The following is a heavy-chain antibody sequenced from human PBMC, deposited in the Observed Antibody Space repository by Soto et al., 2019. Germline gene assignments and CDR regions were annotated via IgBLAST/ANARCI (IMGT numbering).Heavy chain of an antibody. CDR2: INHSGST. D-gene: IGHD3-9*01. CDR3: ARARPDWLLSYWFDP. V-gene: IGHV4-34*01. Sequence: SETLSLTCAVYCGSFSGYYWSWIRQPPGKGLEWIGEINHSGSTNYNPSLKSRVTISVDTSKNQFSLKLSSVTAADTAVYYCARARPDWLLSYWFDPWGQGTLVIVSS. CDR1: CGSFSGYY. J-gene: IGHJ5*02.